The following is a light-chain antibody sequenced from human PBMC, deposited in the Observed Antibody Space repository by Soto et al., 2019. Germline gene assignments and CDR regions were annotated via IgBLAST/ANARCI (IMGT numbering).Light chain of an antibody. J-gene: IGKJ1*01. CDR3: QQYGSSPRT. CDR2: GAS. Sequence: EIVLTQSPGTLSLSPGERATLSCRASQSVSSNYLAWFQQKPGQAPRLLIYGASSRATGIPDRFSGSGSGTDFTLTIIRLEPEDFAVYYCQQYGSSPRTFGQGTKVDIK. V-gene: IGKV3-20*01. CDR1: QSVSSNY.